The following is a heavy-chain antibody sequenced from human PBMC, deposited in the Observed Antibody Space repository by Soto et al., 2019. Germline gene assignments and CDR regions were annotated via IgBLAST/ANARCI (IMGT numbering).Heavy chain of an antibody. J-gene: IGHJ4*02. D-gene: IGHD5-12*01. CDR2: VNENGSEN. CDR3: ARGGGWLTDY. V-gene: IGHV3-7*01. Sequence: EVQLVESGGGLVQPGGSLRPSCAASGFTFRSFWMNWVRQVPGKGLEWVATVNENGSENYYVDSVKGRFTVSRDNAKNSLYLQMNSLRVEDTAVYYCARGGGWLTDYWGQGTLVTVSS. CDR1: GFTFRSFW.